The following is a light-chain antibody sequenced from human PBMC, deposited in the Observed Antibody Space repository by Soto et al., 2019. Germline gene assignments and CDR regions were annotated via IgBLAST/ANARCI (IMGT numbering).Light chain of an antibody. CDR1: QSVRSSY. CDR2: GAS. V-gene: IGKV3-20*01. CDR3: QQYRRSPFT. Sequence: EIVLTQSPGTLFLSPGERATLSCRASQSVRSSYLAWYQQKPGQAPRHLIYGASSRATGIPGRFSGSGSGTDCTLNISRLEHEDFAVYYCQQYRRSPFTFGPGTKVDLK. J-gene: IGKJ3*01.